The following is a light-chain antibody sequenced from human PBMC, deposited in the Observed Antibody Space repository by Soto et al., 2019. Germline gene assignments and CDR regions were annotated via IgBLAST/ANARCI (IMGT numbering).Light chain of an antibody. V-gene: IGKV3-20*01. Sequence: EIVLTQSPVTLSLSPGERATLSCRASQSVRSNYLAWYQQKPGQAPRLIIYGASSRATDIPDRFSGSGSGTDFSLTISRLEPEVFAVYSCQQYGSTPPTFGQGTKVEIK. CDR1: QSVRSNY. J-gene: IGKJ1*01. CDR2: GAS. CDR3: QQYGSTPPT.